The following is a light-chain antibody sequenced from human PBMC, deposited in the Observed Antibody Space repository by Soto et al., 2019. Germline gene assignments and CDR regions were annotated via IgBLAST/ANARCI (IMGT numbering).Light chain of an antibody. CDR1: QSVSSSY. Sequence: EIVVTQSPSTLSSSPGERATLSCRASQSVSSSYLAWYQQKPGQPPRLLIYGASSRATGIPDRFSGSGSGTDFTLTISRLEPEDFAVYSCQQYDCSPLTFGGGTKVEI. CDR3: QQYDCSPLT. V-gene: IGKV3-20*01. CDR2: GAS. J-gene: IGKJ4*01.